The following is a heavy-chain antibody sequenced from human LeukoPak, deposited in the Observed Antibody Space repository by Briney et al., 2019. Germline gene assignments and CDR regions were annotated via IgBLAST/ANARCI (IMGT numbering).Heavy chain of an antibody. D-gene: IGHD5-12*01. CDR3: AKILYSGYESTDYYYYGMDV. Sequence: AGSLRLSCAASGFTFSSYGMHWVRQAPGKGLEWVAVISYDGSNKYYADSVKGRFTISRDNSKNTLYLQMNSLRAEDTAVYYCAKILYSGYESTDYYYYGMDVWGQGTTVTVSS. J-gene: IGHJ6*02. CDR1: GFTFSSYG. V-gene: IGHV3-30*18. CDR2: ISYDGSNK.